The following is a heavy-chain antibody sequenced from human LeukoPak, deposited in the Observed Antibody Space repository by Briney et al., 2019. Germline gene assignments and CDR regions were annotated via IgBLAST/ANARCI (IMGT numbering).Heavy chain of an antibody. CDR2: TYYRSKWYN. CDR1: GDSVSRDTAA. J-gene: IGHJ4*02. CDR3: ARDRGGSSWYYFDN. V-gene: IGHV6-1*01. D-gene: IGHD6-13*01. Sequence: SQTLSLTCAISGDSVSRDTAAWNWVRQSPSRGLEWLGRTYYRSKWYNDYAVSVKSRITINPDTSKNQLSLQLNSVTPEDTAVYYCARDRGGSSWYYFDNWGQGSLVTVSS.